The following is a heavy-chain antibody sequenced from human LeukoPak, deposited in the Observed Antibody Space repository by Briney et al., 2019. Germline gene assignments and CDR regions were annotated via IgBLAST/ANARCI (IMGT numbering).Heavy chain of an antibody. D-gene: IGHD1-26*01. Sequence: GGSLRLSRAAPGFTFCSYSMSWVRQAPGKGGGWVSSISSSSSTIYYADSVKGRFTISRDNAKNSLYLQMNSLRAEDTAVYYCARVGERYYYYYMDVWGKGTTVTVSS. J-gene: IGHJ6*03. V-gene: IGHV3-48*04. CDR1: GFTFCSYS. CDR3: ARVGERYYYYYMDV. CDR2: ISSSSSTI.